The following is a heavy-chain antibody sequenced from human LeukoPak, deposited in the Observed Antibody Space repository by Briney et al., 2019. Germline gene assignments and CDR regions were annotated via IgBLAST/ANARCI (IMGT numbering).Heavy chain of an antibody. CDR3: ARDASHFDSSGYFHNYYYGMDV. CDR2: IGNDGRMM. D-gene: IGHD3-22*01. CDR1: GFTLSSHP. J-gene: IGHJ6*02. Sequence: GGSLRLSCAASGFTLSSHPMNWVRQAPGKGLEWVSYIGNDGRMMYYADSVRGRFTISRDSAKNSLYLQMNSLGADDTAVYYCARDASHFDSSGYFHNYYYGMDVWGQGTTVTVSS. V-gene: IGHV3-48*03.